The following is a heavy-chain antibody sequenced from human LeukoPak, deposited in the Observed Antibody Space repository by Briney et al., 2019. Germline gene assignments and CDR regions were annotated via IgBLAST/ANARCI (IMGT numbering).Heavy chain of an antibody. CDR1: GYIFTGYY. CDR2: INPNSGGT. J-gene: IGHJ6*03. Sequence: GASVKVSCKASGYIFTGYYMHWVRQAPGQGLEWMGRINPNSGGTNYAQKFQGRVTMTRDTSISTAYMELSRLRSDDTAVYYCAREFHGSGSYYYYYYYMDVWGKGTTVTVSS. D-gene: IGHD3-10*01. CDR3: AREFHGSGSYYYYYYYMDV. V-gene: IGHV1-2*06.